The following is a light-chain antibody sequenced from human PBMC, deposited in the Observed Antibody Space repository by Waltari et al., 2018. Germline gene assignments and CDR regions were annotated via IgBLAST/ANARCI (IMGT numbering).Light chain of an antibody. Sequence: IVMTKSPLSLPVTPGEPASISSSSSRRLLLSNDQNYLEWYFQKPGQSPQLLIYVGSNRASGVPDRFRGRGSGTDFTLEISRVEAEDVGIYFCMQALQTPWTFGQGTKMEIK. CDR1: RRLLLSNDQNY. CDR2: VGS. J-gene: IGKJ1*01. V-gene: IGKV2-28*01. CDR3: MQALQTPWT.